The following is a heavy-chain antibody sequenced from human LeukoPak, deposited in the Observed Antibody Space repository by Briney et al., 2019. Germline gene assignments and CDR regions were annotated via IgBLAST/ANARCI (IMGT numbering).Heavy chain of an antibody. V-gene: IGHV4-4*02. CDR2: IYHSGST. D-gene: IGHD2-2*02. CDR1: GGSISSSNW. CDR3: ARQDIVVVPAAIPR. J-gene: IGHJ4*02. Sequence: KPSETLSLTCAVSGGSISSSNWWSWVRPPPGKGLEWIGEIYHSGSTNYNPSLKSRVTISVDKSKNQFSLKLSSVTAADTAVYYCARQDIVVVPAAIPRWGQGTLVTVSS.